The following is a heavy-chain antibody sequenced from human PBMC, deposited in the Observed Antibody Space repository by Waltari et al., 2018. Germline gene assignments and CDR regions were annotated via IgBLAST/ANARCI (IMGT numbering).Heavy chain of an antibody. CDR3: ARGRGRSNYWFDF. Sequence: QVQLQESGPGLVKPSQTLYLTCIVSGGSIRRDENYWSWIREPPGTGLEWIGYIYYTGSTAYNPSLKSRVSMSVDTSKNQFSLRLSSVTAADTAVYYCARGRGRSNYWFDFWGQGILVTVSS. CDR2: IYYTGST. D-gene: IGHD1-1*01. CDR1: GGSIRRDENY. J-gene: IGHJ5*01. V-gene: IGHV4-30-4*08.